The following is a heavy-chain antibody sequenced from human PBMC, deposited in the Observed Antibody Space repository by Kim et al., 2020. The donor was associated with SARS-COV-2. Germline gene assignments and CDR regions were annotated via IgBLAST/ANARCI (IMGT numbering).Heavy chain of an antibody. CDR3: ASGTQLVLYYFDY. Sequence: SVKVSCKASGGTFSSYAISWVRQAPGQGLEWMGGIIPIFGTANYAQKFQGRVTITADESTSTAYMELSSLRSEDTALYYCASGTQLVLYYFDYWGQGTLVTVSA. CDR1: GGTFSSYA. V-gene: IGHV1-69*13. D-gene: IGHD6-13*01. CDR2: IIPIFGTA. J-gene: IGHJ4*02.